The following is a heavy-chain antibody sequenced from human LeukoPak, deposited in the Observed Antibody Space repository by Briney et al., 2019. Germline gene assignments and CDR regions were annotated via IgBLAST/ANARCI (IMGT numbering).Heavy chain of an antibody. CDR1: GFTFTSSA. CDR2: IVVGSGNT. V-gene: IGHV1-58*02. Sequence: VKVSCKASGFTFTSSAMQWVRQARGQRLEWIGWIVVGSGNTNYAQKFQERVTITRDMSTSTAYMELSSLRSEDTAVYHCAAAGNYYDSSGLIRVDAFDIWGQGTMVTVSS. D-gene: IGHD3-22*01. CDR3: AAAGNYYDSSGLIRVDAFDI. J-gene: IGHJ3*02.